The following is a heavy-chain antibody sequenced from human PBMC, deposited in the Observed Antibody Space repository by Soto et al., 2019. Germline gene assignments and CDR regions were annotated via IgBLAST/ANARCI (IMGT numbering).Heavy chain of an antibody. D-gene: IGHD2-21*02. V-gene: IGHV1-3*01. CDR1: GYTFTSYA. J-gene: IGHJ4*02. Sequence: ASVKVSCKSSGYTFTSYAMHWVRQAPGQRLEWMGWINAGNGNTKYSQKFQGRVTITRDTSASTAYMELSSLRSEDTAVYYCARAWVVVTAPDYWGQGTLVTVS. CDR2: INAGNGNT. CDR3: ARAWVVVTAPDY.